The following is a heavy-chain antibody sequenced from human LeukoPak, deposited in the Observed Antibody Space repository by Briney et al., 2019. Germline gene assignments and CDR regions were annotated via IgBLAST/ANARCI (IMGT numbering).Heavy chain of an antibody. V-gene: IGHV1-2*02. D-gene: IGHD1-26*01. CDR3: ARELSGSYHYYYYYYMDV. J-gene: IGHJ6*03. Sequence: ASVKVSCKASGYTFTGYYMQWVRQAPGQGLEWMGWINPNRGGTNYAQKFQGRVTMTRDTSISTAYMELSRLRSDDTAVYYCARELSGSYHYYYYYYMDVWGKGTTVTVSS. CDR2: INPNRGGT. CDR1: GYTFTGYY.